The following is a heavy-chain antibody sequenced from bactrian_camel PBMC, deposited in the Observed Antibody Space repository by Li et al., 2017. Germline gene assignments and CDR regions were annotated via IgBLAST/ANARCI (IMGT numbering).Heavy chain of an antibody. CDR3: VRSLHSGFVYYDWFAY. CDR1: GFTFSNYW. J-gene: IGHJ4*01. V-gene: IGHV3S25*01. CDR2: IDNSGGTT. Sequence: QLVESGGGSVQAGGSLRLSCVASGFTFSNYWMYWVRQAPGKGLKWVSTIDNSGGTTYYADSVKGRFTISRDNAKNTVYLQMNSLQPEDTAVYYCVRSLHSGFVYYDWFAYWGQGTQVTVS. D-gene: IGHD2*01.